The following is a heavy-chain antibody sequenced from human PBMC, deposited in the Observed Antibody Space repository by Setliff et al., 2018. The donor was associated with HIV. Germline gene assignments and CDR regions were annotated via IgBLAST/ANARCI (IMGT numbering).Heavy chain of an antibody. D-gene: IGHD2-2*01. CDR3: ARDHCSSSGCYEYSYYGMDV. V-gene: IGHV3-30*02. CDR2: IRYDGSYR. CDR1: GFTFISYG. J-gene: IGHJ6*02. Sequence: GGSLRLSCAVSGFTFISYGMYWVRQAPGKGLEWVAFIRYDGSYRYYVDSVKGRFTISRDNSKNTMFLQMNSLRVEDTAIYYCARDHCSSSGCYEYSYYGMDVWGQGTTVTVS.